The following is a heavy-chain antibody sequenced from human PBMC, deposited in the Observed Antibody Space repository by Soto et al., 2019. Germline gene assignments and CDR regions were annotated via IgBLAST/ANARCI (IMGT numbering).Heavy chain of an antibody. J-gene: IGHJ6*02. V-gene: IGHV1-58*01. CDR2: IVVGSGNA. Sequence: SVKVSCKASGFTFTSSAVQWVRQARGQRLEWIGWIVVGSGNANYAQKFQERVTITRDMSTSTAYMELSSLRSEDTAVYYCAAEATVYYYYYGMDFWGQGTTVTVSS. CDR1: GFTFTSSA. CDR3: AAEATVYYYYYGMDF. D-gene: IGHD4-17*01.